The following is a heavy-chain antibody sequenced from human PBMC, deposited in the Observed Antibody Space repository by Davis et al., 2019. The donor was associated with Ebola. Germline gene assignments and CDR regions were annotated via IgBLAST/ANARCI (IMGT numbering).Heavy chain of an antibody. CDR3: ARLLQDIVVVVAATPGAFDI. Sequence: GGSLRLSCKGSGYSFTSYWIGWVRQMPGKGLEWMGIIYPGDSDTRYSPSFQGQVTISADKSISTAYLQWSSLKASDTAMYYCARLLQDIVVVVAATPGAFDIWGQGTMVTVSS. V-gene: IGHV5-51*01. D-gene: IGHD2-15*01. CDR2: IYPGDSDT. CDR1: GYSFTSYW. J-gene: IGHJ3*02.